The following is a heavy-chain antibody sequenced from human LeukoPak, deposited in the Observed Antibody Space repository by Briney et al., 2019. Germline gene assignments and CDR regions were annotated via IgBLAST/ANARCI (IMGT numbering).Heavy chain of an antibody. V-gene: IGHV4-34*01. CDR1: GGSFSGYY. Sequence: SETLSLTCAVYGGSFSGYYWRWLRQPPGKGLEWIGEINHSGSTNYNPSLKSRVTISVDTSKNQFSLKLSSVTAADTAVYYCARRVGSGYYYWGQGTLVTVSS. CDR3: ARRVGSGYYY. D-gene: IGHD3-22*01. CDR2: INHSGST. J-gene: IGHJ4*02.